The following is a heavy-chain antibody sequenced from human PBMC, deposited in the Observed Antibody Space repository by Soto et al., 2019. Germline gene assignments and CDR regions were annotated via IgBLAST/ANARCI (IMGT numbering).Heavy chain of an antibody. CDR1: GFSLTTTGVG. J-gene: IGHJ4*02. D-gene: IGHD2-2*02. CDR2: IYWDDDT. V-gene: IGHV2-5*02. Sequence: QITLKESGPPVVKPTQTLTLTCTFSGFSLTTTGVGVGWIRQPPGKALEFLSLIYWDDDTRYSPSLKSRLTITKDRSKNQVVLTMTTMDPVDTATYYCARVGTALRTSFDSWGQGTLVTVSS. CDR3: ARVGTALRTSFDS.